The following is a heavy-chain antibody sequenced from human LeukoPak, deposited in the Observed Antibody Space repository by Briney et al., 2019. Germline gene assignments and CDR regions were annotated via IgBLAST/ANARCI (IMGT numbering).Heavy chain of an antibody. CDR3: ARSQGYSYGSSY. D-gene: IGHD5-18*01. J-gene: IGHJ4*02. Sequence: SVKVSCKAPGGSFGRYAISWVRQAPGQGLEWMGGIVPILGTANYAQKFQGRVTTTADDSTGTAYMELTSLRSADTAVYYCARSQGYSYGSSYWGQGTLVTVPS. CDR1: GGSFGRYA. CDR2: IVPILGTA. V-gene: IGHV1-69*13.